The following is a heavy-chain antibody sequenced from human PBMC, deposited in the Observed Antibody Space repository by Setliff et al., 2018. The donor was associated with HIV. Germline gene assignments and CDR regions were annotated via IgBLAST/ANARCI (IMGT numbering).Heavy chain of an antibody. CDR2: IIPLLGTA. CDR3: AREEYDRDF. CDR1: GGSFRNYA. V-gene: IGHV1-69*13. Sequence: SVKVSCRASGGSFRNYAISWVRQAPGQGLEWMGGIIPLLGTANYAQRFQGRVTIIADESTSTAYMELTSLRSEDTAVYCCAREEYDRDFWGQGTKVTVSS. D-gene: IGHD3-22*01. J-gene: IGHJ3*01.